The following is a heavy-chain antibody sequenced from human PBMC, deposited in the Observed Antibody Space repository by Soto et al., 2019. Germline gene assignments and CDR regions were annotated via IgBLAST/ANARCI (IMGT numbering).Heavy chain of an antibody. Sequence: GGSLRLSCAASGFTFSSYGMHWVRQAPGKGLEWVAVISYDGSNKYYADSVKGRFTISRDNSKNTLYLQMNSLRAEDTAVYYCAKAGGDSGYVQFDYWGQGTLVTVSS. CDR3: AKAGGDSGYVQFDY. CDR1: GFTFSSYG. CDR2: ISYDGSNK. J-gene: IGHJ4*02. V-gene: IGHV3-30*18. D-gene: IGHD5-12*01.